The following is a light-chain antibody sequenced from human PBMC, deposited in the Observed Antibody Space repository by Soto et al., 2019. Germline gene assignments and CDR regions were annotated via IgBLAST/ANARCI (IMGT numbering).Light chain of an antibody. CDR2: RAS. V-gene: IGKV1-5*03. CDR1: QSISNW. CDR3: QQYNSYPWT. Sequence: DIPMTQSPSTLSASVGERVTITCRASQSISNWLAWYQQKPGKAPKLLIYRASSLESGVPSRFSGSGSGTEFTLTISSLQPDDFATYYCQQYNSYPWTFGQGTKVEIK. J-gene: IGKJ1*01.